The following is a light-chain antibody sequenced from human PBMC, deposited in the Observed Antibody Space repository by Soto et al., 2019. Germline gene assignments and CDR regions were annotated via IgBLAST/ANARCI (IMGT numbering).Light chain of an antibody. CDR1: QGITNA. Sequence: DIQMTQSPSSLSASIGDRVTITCRAIQGITNAFGWYQQKPGKAPKRLIYAAASLQSGVPSSFCDSGSGTEFTLTISSMQLEDFATYSCLQPNSYPYTFGQGTKLEI. CDR3: LQPNSYPYT. CDR2: AAA. V-gene: IGKV1-17*01. J-gene: IGKJ2*01.